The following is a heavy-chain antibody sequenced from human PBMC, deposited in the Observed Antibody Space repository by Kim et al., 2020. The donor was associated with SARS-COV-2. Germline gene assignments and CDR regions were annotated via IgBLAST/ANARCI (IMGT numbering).Heavy chain of an antibody. V-gene: IGHV4-59*08. CDR1: GGSINNYY. Sequence: SETLSLTCTVSGGSINNYYWSWIRQPPGKGLEWIGNIYYSGTPIYNSSLNTRVTISIDTSKNQFSLTLTSVTAADTAVYYCARVRWGAVRIFDYWGQGTLVTVSS. CDR3: ARVRWGAVRIFDY. D-gene: IGHD3-16*01. CDR2: IYYSGTP. J-gene: IGHJ4*02.